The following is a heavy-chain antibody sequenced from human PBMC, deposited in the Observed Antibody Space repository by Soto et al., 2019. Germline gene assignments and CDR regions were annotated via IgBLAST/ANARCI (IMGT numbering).Heavy chain of an antibody. V-gene: IGHV4-34*01. CDR2: INHSGST. D-gene: IGHD6-13*01. J-gene: IGHJ4*02. CDR3: ARRHMQQLYYFDY. CDR1: GGCFSGYY. Sequence: SETLSLTCAVYGGCFSGYYWSWIRQPPGKGLEWIGEINHSGSTNYNPSLKSRVTISVDTSKNQFSLKLSSVTAADTAVYYCARRHMQQLYYFDYWGQGTLVTVSS.